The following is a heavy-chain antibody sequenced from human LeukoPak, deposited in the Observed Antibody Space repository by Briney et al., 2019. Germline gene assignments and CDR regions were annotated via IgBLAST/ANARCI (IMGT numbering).Heavy chain of an antibody. CDR2: INPNSGGT. Sequence: ASVKVSCKASGYTFTGYYMHWVRQAPGQALEWMGWINPNSGGTNYAQKFQGRVTMTRDTSIHTACMELSRLRSDDTAVYYCAKDVGEVRWSLDFWGQGTLVTVSS. CDR1: GYTFTGYY. D-gene: IGHD5-24*01. V-gene: IGHV1-2*02. J-gene: IGHJ4*02. CDR3: AKDVGEVRWSLDF.